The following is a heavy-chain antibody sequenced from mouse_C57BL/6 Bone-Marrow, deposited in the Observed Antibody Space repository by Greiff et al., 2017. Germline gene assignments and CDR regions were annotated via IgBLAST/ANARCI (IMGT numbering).Heavy chain of an antibody. Sequence: GASVKLSCKASGYTFTSYGISWVKQRTGQGLEWIGEIYPRSGNTYYNEKFKGKATLTADKSSSTAYMELRSLTSEDSAVYFCARRRVYYDYSDIDYWGQGTTLTVSS. CDR2: IYPRSGNT. J-gene: IGHJ2*01. CDR3: ARRRVYYDYSDIDY. D-gene: IGHD2-4*01. CDR1: GYTFTSYG. V-gene: IGHV1-81*01.